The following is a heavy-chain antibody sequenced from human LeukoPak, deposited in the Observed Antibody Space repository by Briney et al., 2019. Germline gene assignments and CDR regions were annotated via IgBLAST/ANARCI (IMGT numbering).Heavy chain of an antibody. D-gene: IGHD2-2*01. CDR1: GGAITGYY. Sequence: SETLSLTCTVSGGAITGYYWSWIRQPPGKGLEWIGYIYYSGSTNYNPSLKSRVTMSVDTSKNQFSLKMSSVTAADTAVYYCARGRGYCSTTNCLYWFDPWGQGTLVTVSS. CDR2: IYYSGST. V-gene: IGHV4-59*01. CDR3: ARGRGYCSTTNCLYWFDP. J-gene: IGHJ5*02.